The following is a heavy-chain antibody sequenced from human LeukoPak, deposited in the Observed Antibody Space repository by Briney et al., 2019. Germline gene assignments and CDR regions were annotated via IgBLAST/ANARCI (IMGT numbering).Heavy chain of an antibody. CDR3: ARDRMATTPLYYYGMDV. D-gene: IGHD5-24*01. CDR2: IIPILGTA. J-gene: IGHJ6*02. V-gene: IGHV1-69*13. Sequence: ASVKVSCKASGGTFSSYAISWVRQAPGQGLEWMGGIIPILGTANYAQKFQGRVTITADESTSTAYMELSSLGSEDTAVYYCARDRMATTPLYYYGMDVWGQGTTVTVSS. CDR1: GGTFSSYA.